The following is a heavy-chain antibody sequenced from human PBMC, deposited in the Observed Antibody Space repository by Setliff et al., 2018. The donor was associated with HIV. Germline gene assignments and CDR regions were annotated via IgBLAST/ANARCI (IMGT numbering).Heavy chain of an antibody. Sequence: ETLSLTCTVSGGSISSSSYYWGWIRQPPGKGLEWVSGISGSGGSTYYADSVKGRFTISRDNSKNTLYLQMNSLRAEDTAVYYCARDGFWSGYDIAPFDIWGQGTMVTVSS. D-gene: IGHD3-3*01. CDR3: ARDGFWSGYDIAPFDI. CDR1: GGSISSSSYY. J-gene: IGHJ3*02. CDR2: ISGSGGST. V-gene: IGHV3-23*01.